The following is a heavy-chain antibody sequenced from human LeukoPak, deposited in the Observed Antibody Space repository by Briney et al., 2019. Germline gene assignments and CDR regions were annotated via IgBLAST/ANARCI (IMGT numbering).Heavy chain of an antibody. V-gene: IGHV4-34*01. J-gene: IGHJ4*02. D-gene: IGHD2-2*01. Sequence: KPSETLSLTCAVYGGSFSGYYWSWIRQPPGKGLEWIGEINHSGSTNYNPSLKSRVTISVDTSKNQFSLKLSSVTAADTAVYYCAREPDGRGYCSSTSCAYFDYWGQGTLVTVSS. CDR3: AREPDGRGYCSSTSCAYFDY. CDR1: GGSFSGYY. CDR2: INHSGST.